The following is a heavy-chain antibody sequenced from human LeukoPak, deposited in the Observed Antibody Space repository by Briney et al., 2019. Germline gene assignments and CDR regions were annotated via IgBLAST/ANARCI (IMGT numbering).Heavy chain of an antibody. J-gene: IGHJ6*03. V-gene: IGHV4-59*01. Sequence: PSETLSLTCTVSGGSISSYYCSWIRQPPGRGLEWIGNIYYSGSTNYNPSLKSRVTISVDTSKNQFSLKLSSVTAADTAVYYCTRGSIAYYYMDVWGKGTTVTISS. CDR1: GGSISSYY. D-gene: IGHD3-22*01. CDR2: IYYSGST. CDR3: TRGSIAYYYMDV.